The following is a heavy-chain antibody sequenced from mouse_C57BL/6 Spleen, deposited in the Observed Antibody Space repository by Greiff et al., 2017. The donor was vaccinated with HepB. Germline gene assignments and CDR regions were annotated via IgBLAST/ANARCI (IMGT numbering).Heavy chain of an antibody. CDR2: ISSGSSTI. J-gene: IGHJ1*03. CDR1: GFTFSDYG. Sequence: EVQLVESGGGLVKPGGSLKLSCAASGFTFSDYGMHWVRQAPEKGLEWVAYISSGSSTIYYADTVKGRFTISRDNTKNTLFLQMTSLRSEDTAMYYCARRVNGYFDVWGTGTTVTVSS. V-gene: IGHV5-17*01. D-gene: IGHD1-1*02. CDR3: ARRVNGYFDV.